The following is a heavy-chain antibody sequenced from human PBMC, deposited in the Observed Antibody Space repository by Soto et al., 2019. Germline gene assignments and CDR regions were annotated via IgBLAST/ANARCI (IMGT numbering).Heavy chain of an antibody. CDR1: GFTFSSYI. Sequence: PGGSLRLSCAASGFTFSSYIMNWVRQAPGKGLEWVSSISSSSSYIYYADSVKGRFTISRDNAKNSLYLQMNSLRAEDTAVYYCARDAGAAAGTFDYWGQGTLVTVSS. CDR3: ARDAGAAAGTFDY. D-gene: IGHD6-13*01. J-gene: IGHJ4*02. CDR2: ISSSSSYI. V-gene: IGHV3-21*01.